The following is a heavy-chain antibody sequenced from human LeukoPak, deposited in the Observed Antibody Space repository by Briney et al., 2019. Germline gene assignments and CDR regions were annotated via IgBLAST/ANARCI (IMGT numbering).Heavy chain of an antibody. CDR1: VASISSYY. D-gene: IGHD3-22*01. Sequence: SETLSLTCMVSVASISSYYWSWIRPPPRKGVEWVGYIYYSGNTNSNPSLKSRVTMSVDTSKNQFSLKLSSVTAADTAVYYCARIENYYDRSGYYNWFDPWGQGTLVTVSS. J-gene: IGHJ5*02. V-gene: IGHV4-59*01. CDR2: IYYSGNT. CDR3: ARIENYYDRSGYYNWFDP.